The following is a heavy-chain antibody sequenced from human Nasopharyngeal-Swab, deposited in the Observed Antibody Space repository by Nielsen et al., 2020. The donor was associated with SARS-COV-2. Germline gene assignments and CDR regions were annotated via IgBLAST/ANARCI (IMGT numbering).Heavy chain of an antibody. CDR3: ARGYNYACLY. J-gene: IGHJ4*02. CDR1: GYTFTSYG. D-gene: IGHD5-18*01. V-gene: IGHV1-18*01. Sequence: ASVKVSCKTSGYTFTSYGISWVRQAPGQGLEWMGWISAYNGNTKYSQNLQGRVTMTTDTSTRTAYMELRSLRSDDTAVYYCARGYNYACLYWGQGTLVTVSS. CDR2: ISAYNGNT.